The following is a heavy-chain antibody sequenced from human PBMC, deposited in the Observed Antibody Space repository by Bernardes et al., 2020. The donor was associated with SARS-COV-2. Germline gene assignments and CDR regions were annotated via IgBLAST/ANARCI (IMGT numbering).Heavy chain of an antibody. CDR1: GFTFSTYA. Sequence: GGSLRLSCASSGFTFSTYAMSWVRQAPGKGLEWVSGISGIVGTTYYTESVKGRFTISRDNSKNTLYLQMNSLRAEDTAVYYCAKSVDSGSYYIREVGYWGQGTLVTVSS. CDR2: ISGIVGTT. V-gene: IGHV3-23*01. D-gene: IGHD3-10*01. CDR3: AKSVDSGSYYIREVGY. J-gene: IGHJ4*02.